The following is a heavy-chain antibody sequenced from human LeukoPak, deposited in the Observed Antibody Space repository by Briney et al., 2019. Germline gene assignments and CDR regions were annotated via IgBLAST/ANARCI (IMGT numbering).Heavy chain of an antibody. V-gene: IGHV3-30*02. Sequence: PGGSLRLSCAASGFTFSSYGMHWVRQAPGKGLGWVAFIRYDGSNKYYADSVKGRFNISRDNSKNTLYLQMNSLRAEDTAVYYCARGTVGNFDYWGQGTLVTVSS. D-gene: IGHD4-23*01. CDR3: ARGTVGNFDY. CDR1: GFTFSSYG. CDR2: IRYDGSNK. J-gene: IGHJ4*02.